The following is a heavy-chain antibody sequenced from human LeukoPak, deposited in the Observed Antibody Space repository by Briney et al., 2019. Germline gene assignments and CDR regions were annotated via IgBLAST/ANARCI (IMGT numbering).Heavy chain of an antibody. CDR3: VKDFGRVRGTPDS. Sequence: GGSLRLSCSASGFVFSIYTMYWVRQTPGKGPEYVSTISGSGNGFSIYYADSVKGRFTISRDDSKSILYLQMNGLRSEDTAVYYCVKDFGRVRGTPDSWGQGTLVTVSS. J-gene: IGHJ4*02. CDR1: GFVFSIYT. V-gene: IGHV3-64D*06. D-gene: IGHD3-16*01. CDR2: ISGSGNGFSI.